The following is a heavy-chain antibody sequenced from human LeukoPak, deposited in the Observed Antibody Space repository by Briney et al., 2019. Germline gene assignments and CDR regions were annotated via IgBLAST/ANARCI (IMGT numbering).Heavy chain of an antibody. V-gene: IGHV1-18*01. Sequence: ASVKVSCNASGDSFSNYGFAWVRQAPGQGLEWMGWISADSGDRYYAQNFQHRVTMTTDTSTTTGYMELRSLRSDDTAVYYCASGSYLWGGMDVWGQGTTVTVSS. CDR1: GDSFSNYG. CDR3: ASGSYLWGGMDV. J-gene: IGHJ6*02. CDR2: ISADSGDR. D-gene: IGHD1-26*01.